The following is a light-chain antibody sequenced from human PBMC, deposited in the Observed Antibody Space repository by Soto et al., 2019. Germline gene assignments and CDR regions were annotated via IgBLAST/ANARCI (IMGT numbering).Light chain of an antibody. V-gene: IGKV1-39*01. J-gene: IGKJ2*01. Sequence: DIQMTQSPSTLSASVGDRVTITCRASQSVSNVLAWFQQKPGRAPKLLIYAASSLQSGVPPRFSGSGSETEFTLSISSLQPEDFAAYYCQQSYSAPYTFGQGTKVDI. CDR3: QQSYSAPYT. CDR1: QSVSNV. CDR2: AAS.